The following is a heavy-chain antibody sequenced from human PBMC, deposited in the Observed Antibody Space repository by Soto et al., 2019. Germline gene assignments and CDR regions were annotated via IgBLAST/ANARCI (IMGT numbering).Heavy chain of an antibody. V-gene: IGHV4-39*01. CDR3: ASQQGYCSGGSCYFRNYYYYMDI. CDR2: IYYSGST. CDR1: GGSISSSSYY. D-gene: IGHD2-15*01. Sequence: SDTLSLTCTVSGGSISSSSYYWGWIRQPPGKGLEWIGSIYYSGSTYYNPSLKSRVTISVDTSKNQFSLKLSSVTAADTAVYYCASQQGYCSGGSCYFRNYYYYMDIWGKGTTVNVS. J-gene: IGHJ6*03.